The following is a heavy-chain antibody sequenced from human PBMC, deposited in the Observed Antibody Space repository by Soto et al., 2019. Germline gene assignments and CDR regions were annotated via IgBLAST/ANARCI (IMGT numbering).Heavy chain of an antibody. Sequence: EASVKVSCKASGGTFSSYAISWVRQAPGQGLEWMGGIIPIFGTANYAQKFQGRVTITADESTSTAYMELRSLRSEDTAVDYCATRGGLLRGVIITGRYYYYGMDVWGQGTTVTVSS. V-gene: IGHV1-69*13. D-gene: IGHD3-10*01. J-gene: IGHJ6*02. CDR2: IIPIFGTA. CDR3: ATRGGLLRGVIITGRYYYYGMDV. CDR1: GGTFSSYA.